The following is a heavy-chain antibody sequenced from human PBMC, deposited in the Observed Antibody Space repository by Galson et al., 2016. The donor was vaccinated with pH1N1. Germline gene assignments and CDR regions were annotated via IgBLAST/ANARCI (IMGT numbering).Heavy chain of an antibody. D-gene: IGHD3-22*01. CDR1: GFNFNIWW. CDR3: ARGGFYYDSSGPSYGMDV. V-gene: IGHV3-7*01. Sequence: SLRLSCAASGFNFNIWWMNWVRQTPGRGLEWVATIKYDGSDTDYADSVKGRFTISRDNSKNTMFLQMNSLRAEDTAVYYCARGGFYYDSSGPSYGMDVWGQGTTVTVS. J-gene: IGHJ6*02. CDR2: IKYDGSDT.